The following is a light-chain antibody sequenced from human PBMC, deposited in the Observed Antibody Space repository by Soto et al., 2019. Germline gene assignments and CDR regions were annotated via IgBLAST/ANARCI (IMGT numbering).Light chain of an antibody. V-gene: IGKV3-11*01. CDR2: DAS. Sequence: EIVLTQSPATLSLSPGERATLSCRASQSVSSYLAWYQQKPGQAPRLLIYDASNRATGIPARFSGSGSGTDVTHTISSLEPEDFAVYYCQQRSNWPRTFGQGTKLEIK. CDR1: QSVSSY. J-gene: IGKJ2*01. CDR3: QQRSNWPRT.